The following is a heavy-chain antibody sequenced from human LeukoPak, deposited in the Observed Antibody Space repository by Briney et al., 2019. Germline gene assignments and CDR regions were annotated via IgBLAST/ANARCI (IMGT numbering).Heavy chain of an antibody. V-gene: IGHV3-30*04. CDR3: ALNRGSGWYFHY. CDR1: GFTFSSYA. D-gene: IGHD6-19*01. Sequence: GGSLRLSCAASGFTFSSYAMHWVRQAPGKGLEWVAVISYNGSNKYYADSVKGRFTISRDNSKNTLYLQMNSLRAEDTAVYYCALNRGSGWYFHYWGQGTLVTVSS. CDR2: ISYNGSNK. J-gene: IGHJ4*02.